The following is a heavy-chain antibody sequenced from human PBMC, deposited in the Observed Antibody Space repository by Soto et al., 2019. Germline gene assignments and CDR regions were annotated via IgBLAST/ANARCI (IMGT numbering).Heavy chain of an antibody. J-gene: IGHJ4*02. V-gene: IGHV4-39*01. D-gene: IGHD3-16*01. CDR3: ARHGHWAPFDD. Sequence: SETLSLTCTVSGGSISSGGYYWSWIRQPPGKGLEWIGYIYYSGSTYYNSSLKSRVTLSVDTSKNQFSLSLSSVTAADTAVYYCARHGHWAPFDDWGQGTLVTVSS. CDR2: IYYSGST. CDR1: GGSISSGGYY.